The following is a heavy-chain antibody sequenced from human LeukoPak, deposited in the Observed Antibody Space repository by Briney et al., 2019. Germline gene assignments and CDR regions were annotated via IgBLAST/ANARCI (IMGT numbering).Heavy chain of an antibody. CDR2: ISNSGIT. CDR3: AKASVTTAVLSDS. J-gene: IGHJ4*02. D-gene: IGHD4-23*01. Sequence: PSETLSLTCTVSGGSISSYYWNWIRQPPGQGLEWIGYISNSGITKYNPSLKSRVTISLETSKNQFSLRLTSVTAADTAVYYCAKASVTTAVLSDSWGQGTQVAVSS. CDR1: GGSISSYY. V-gene: IGHV4-59*01.